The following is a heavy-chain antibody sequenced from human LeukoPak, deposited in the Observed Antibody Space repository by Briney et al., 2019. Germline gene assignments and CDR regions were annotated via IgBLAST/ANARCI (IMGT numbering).Heavy chain of an antibody. D-gene: IGHD3-22*01. V-gene: IGHV4-39*07. CDR3: ARAHPTNYYDTLSGGY. CDR1: GGSISSSSYY. CDR2: IHHSGIT. Sequence: PSETLSLTCTVSGGSISSSSYYWGWIRQPPGKGLEWIGSIHHSGITYYNPSLESRVTISVDTSKNQFSLKLSSVTAADTAVYYCARAHPTNYYDTLSGGYWGQGTLVTVSS. J-gene: IGHJ4*02.